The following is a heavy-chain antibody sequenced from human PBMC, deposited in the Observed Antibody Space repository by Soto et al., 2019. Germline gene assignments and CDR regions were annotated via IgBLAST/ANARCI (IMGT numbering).Heavy chain of an antibody. Sequence: LRLSCAASGFTVHTYPMTWVRQAPGKGLEWVANIKEDGTETKYVDSVKGRFTISRDNAKNSLYLQMNSLRAEDTAIYHCGPDDARAVWRQGTTVSV. CDR2: IKEDGTET. V-gene: IGHV3-7*03. CDR3: GPDDARAV. J-gene: IGHJ6*02. CDR1: GFTVHTYP.